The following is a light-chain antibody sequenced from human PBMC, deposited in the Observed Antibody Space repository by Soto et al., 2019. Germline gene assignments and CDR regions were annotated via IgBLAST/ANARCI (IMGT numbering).Light chain of an antibody. CDR3: QHYDHWPLT. Sequence: EIVMTQSTATLSVSPGERVTLSCRASQSVRSNLAWYQQIPGQAPRLLIYAASTRATGIPDRFSGSGSGTEFTLTISSLQSEDFAIYSCQHYDHWPLTFGGGTKVEIK. J-gene: IGKJ4*01. V-gene: IGKV3-15*01. CDR2: AAS. CDR1: QSVRSN.